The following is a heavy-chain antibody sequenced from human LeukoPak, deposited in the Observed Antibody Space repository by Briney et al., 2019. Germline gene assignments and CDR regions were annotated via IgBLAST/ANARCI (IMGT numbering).Heavy chain of an antibody. J-gene: IGHJ6*03. CDR3: ARSYGSGSPYHYMDV. CDR2: IYHSGST. V-gene: IGHV4-38-2*01. CDR1: GYSISSGYY. D-gene: IGHD3-10*01. Sequence: PSETLSLTCAVSGYSISSGYYWGWIRQPPGKGLEWIGSIYHSGSTYYNPSLKSRVTISVDTSKNQFSLKLSSVTAADTAVYYCARSYGSGSPYHYMDVWGKGTTVTVSS.